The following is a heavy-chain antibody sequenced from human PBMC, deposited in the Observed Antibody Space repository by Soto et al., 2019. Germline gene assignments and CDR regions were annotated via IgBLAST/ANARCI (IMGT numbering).Heavy chain of an antibody. CDR3: ARSRYSGNYQGYFDY. D-gene: IGHD1-26*01. V-gene: IGHV1-46*01. CDR2: INPSGGST. J-gene: IGHJ4*02. Sequence: ASVKVSCKASGYTFTSYYIHWVRQAPGQGLEWMGIINPSGGSTSYAQEFQGRVTMTRGTSTSTVYMELSSLRSEDSAVYYCARSRYSGNYQGYFDYWGQGTLVTVSS. CDR1: GYTFTSYY.